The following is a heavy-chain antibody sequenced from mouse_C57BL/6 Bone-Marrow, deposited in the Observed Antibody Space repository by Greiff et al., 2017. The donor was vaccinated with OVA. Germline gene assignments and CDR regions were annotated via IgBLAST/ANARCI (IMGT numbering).Heavy chain of an antibody. CDR2: IYPRSGNT. Sequence: QVQLQQSGAELARTRSSFKLSCKASGYTFTSYGISWVKQRTGQGLEWIGEIYPRSGNTYYNEKFKGKATLTADKSSSTAYMELRSLTSEDSAVYFCARSYSSGYNYAMDYWGQGTSVTVSS. CDR3: ARSYSSGYNYAMDY. J-gene: IGHJ4*01. V-gene: IGHV1-81*01. D-gene: IGHD3-2*02. CDR1: GYTFTSYG.